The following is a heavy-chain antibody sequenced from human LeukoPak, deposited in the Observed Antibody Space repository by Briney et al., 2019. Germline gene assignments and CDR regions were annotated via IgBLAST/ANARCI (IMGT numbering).Heavy chain of an antibody. Sequence: PGGSLRLSCAASGFTFSSYWMSWVRQAPGKGLEWVANIKQDGSEKYYLDSVKGRFTISRGNAKNSLYLQMNSLRAEDTAVYYCARDTLYYYDSSGYDYWGQGTLVTVSS. CDR3: ARDTLYYYDSSGYDY. D-gene: IGHD3-22*01. V-gene: IGHV3-7*01. J-gene: IGHJ4*02. CDR1: GFTFSSYW. CDR2: IKQDGSEK.